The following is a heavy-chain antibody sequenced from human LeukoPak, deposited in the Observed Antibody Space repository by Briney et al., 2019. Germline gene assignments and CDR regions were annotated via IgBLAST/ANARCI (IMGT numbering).Heavy chain of an antibody. CDR3: ARDRYYYDSSGYQPFDY. J-gene: IGHJ4*02. CDR2: INPSGGST. Sequence: ASVKVSCKASGYTFTSYYMHWVRQAPGQGLEWMGIINPSGGSTSYAQKFQGRVTMTRDTSTSTVYMELSSLRSEDTAVYYCARDRYYYDSSGYQPFDYWGQGTLVIVSS. V-gene: IGHV1-46*01. D-gene: IGHD3-22*01. CDR1: GYTFTSYY.